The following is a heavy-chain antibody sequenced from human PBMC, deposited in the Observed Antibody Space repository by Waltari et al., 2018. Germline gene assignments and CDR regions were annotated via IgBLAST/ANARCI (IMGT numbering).Heavy chain of an antibody. CDR3: ARGRGFDP. V-gene: IGHV4-34*01. CDR1: GGSFSGYY. Sequence: QVQLQQWGGGLLRPSETLSLICAVYGGSFSGYYWSWNRQPPGKGLEWIGEINHSGRPHSNPTLKSRVTISVDTSKKQFSLKLTSVTAANTAIYYCARGRGFDPWGQGTLVTVSS. CDR2: INHSGRP. J-gene: IGHJ5*02.